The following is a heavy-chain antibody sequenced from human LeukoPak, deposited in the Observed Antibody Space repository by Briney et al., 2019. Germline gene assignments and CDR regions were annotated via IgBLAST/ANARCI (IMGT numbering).Heavy chain of an antibody. CDR2: ISSSSGYI. J-gene: IGHJ4*02. Sequence: GGSLRLSCAASGFTFSSYSMNWVRQAPGKGLEWVSSISSSSGYIYYADSVKGRFTISRDNAKNSLYLQMNSLRAEDTAVYYCARDGYSGYDYPNSWGQGTLVTVSS. D-gene: IGHD5-12*01. CDR1: GFTFSSYS. CDR3: ARDGYSGYDYPNS. V-gene: IGHV3-21*01.